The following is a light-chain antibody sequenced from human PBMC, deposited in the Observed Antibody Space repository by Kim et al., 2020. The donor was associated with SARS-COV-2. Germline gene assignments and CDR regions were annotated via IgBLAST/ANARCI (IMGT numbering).Light chain of an antibody. J-gene: IGLJ2*01. Sequence: PGGTVTLPCASSTGAVTSVNYPNWFQQKPGQAPRALIYTTVNKHSWTPARFSGSLLGGKAALTLSGVQPEDEADYYCLLYYGGAQVFGGGTQLTVL. V-gene: IGLV7-43*01. CDR3: LLYYGGAQV. CDR2: TTV. CDR1: TGAVTSVNY.